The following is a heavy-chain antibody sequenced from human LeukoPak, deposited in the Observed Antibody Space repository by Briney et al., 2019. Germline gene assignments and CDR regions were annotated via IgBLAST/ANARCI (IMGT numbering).Heavy chain of an antibody. CDR1: GGTFISYA. CDR2: IIPIFGTA. V-gene: IGHV1-69*06. CDR3: ARAARIAVAGTQFDY. J-gene: IGHJ4*02. Sequence: ASVKVSCKASGGTFISYAISWVRQAPGQGLEWMGGIIPIFGTANYAQKFQGRVTITADKSTSTAYMELSSLRSEDTAVYYCARAARIAVAGTQFDYWGQGTLVTVSS. D-gene: IGHD6-19*01.